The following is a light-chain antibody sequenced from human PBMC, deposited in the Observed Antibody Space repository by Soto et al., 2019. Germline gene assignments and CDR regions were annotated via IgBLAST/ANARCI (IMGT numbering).Light chain of an antibody. J-gene: IGLJ2*01. CDR2: SEN. V-gene: IGLV1-44*01. CDR3: AAWDDSLNGPV. Sequence: QAVVTQPPSASGTPGQRVTISCSGSSSNIGRNTVNWYQQLPGTAPKLLIYSENQRPSGVPDRFSGSKSGTSASLAVSGLQSEDEADYYCAAWDDSLNGPVFGGGTKLTVL. CDR1: SSNIGRNT.